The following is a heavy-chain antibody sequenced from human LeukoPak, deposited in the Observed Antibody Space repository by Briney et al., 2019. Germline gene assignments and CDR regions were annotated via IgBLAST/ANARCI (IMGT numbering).Heavy chain of an antibody. CDR1: GFTFSSYA. CDR2: ISGSGGST. Sequence: PGGSLRLSCAASGFTFSSYAMSWVRQAPGKGLEWVSGISGSGGSTYNADSVKGRFTISRDNSKNTLYLQMSSLRAEDTAVYYCAKTRDIVVVVAAPFDYRGQGTLVTVSS. J-gene: IGHJ4*02. D-gene: IGHD2-15*01. CDR3: AKTRDIVVVVAAPFDY. V-gene: IGHV3-23*01.